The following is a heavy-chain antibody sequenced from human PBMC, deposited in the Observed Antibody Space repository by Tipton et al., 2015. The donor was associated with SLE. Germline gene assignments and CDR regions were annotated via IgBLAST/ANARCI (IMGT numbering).Heavy chain of an antibody. Sequence: TLSLTCAVYGGSFSGYYWSWIRQPPGKGLEWMGEINHSGGTNYNPSLKSQVTISVDTSKNQFSLKLSSVTAADTAVYYCAGLYSSSWLPFGYYYYGMYVWGQGTTVTVSS. CDR3: AGLYSSSWLPFGYYYYGMYV. CDR1: GGSFSGYY. V-gene: IGHV4-34*01. D-gene: IGHD6-13*01. J-gene: IGHJ6*02. CDR2: INHSGGT.